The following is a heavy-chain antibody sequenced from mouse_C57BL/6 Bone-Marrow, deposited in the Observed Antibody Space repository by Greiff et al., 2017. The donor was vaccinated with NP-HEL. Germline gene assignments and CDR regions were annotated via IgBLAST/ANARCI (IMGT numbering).Heavy chain of an antibody. V-gene: IGHV1-5*01. D-gene: IGHD1-1*01. CDR3: TTITTVVAPG. CDR1: GYTFTSYW. CDR2: IYPGNSDT. Sequence: EVQLQQSGTVLARPGASVKMSCKTSGYTFTSYWMHWVKQRPGQGLEWIGAIYPGNSDTSYNQKFKGKAKLTAVTSASTAYMELSSLTNEDAAVYYCTTITTVVAPGWGQGTTLTVSS. J-gene: IGHJ2*01.